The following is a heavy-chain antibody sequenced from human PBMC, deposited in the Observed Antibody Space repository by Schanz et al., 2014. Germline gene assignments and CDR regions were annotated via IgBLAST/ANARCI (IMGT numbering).Heavy chain of an antibody. D-gene: IGHD3-10*01. J-gene: IGHJ4*02. V-gene: IGHV1-18*04. Sequence: QVQLVQSGAEVKKPGASVKVSCKPSGYTFSGYYIHWVRQAPGQGLEWMGWISANNGKTQYAEKVQGRVTMTADTSTSTAYMELRSLRSDDTAVYYCAKERAYYGSGSFDYWGQGTLVTVSS. CDR3: AKERAYYGSGSFDY. CDR1: GYTFSGYY. CDR2: ISANNGKT.